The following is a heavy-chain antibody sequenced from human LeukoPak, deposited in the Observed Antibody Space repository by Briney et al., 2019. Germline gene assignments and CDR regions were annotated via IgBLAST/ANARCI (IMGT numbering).Heavy chain of an antibody. CDR2: IKQDGSEK. V-gene: IGHV3-7*01. J-gene: IGHJ4*02. Sequence: GGSLRLSCAASGFTFSSYWMSWVRQAPGKGLEWVANIKQDGSEKYYVDSVKGRFTISRDNAKNSLYLQMNSLRAEDTAVYYCARDRGHHGSYAMDFDYWGQGTLVTVSS. CDR3: ARDRGHHGSYAMDFDY. CDR1: GFTFSSYW. D-gene: IGHD1-26*01.